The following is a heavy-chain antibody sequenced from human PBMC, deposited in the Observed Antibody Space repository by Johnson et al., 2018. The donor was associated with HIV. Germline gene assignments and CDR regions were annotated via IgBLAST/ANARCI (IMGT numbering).Heavy chain of an antibody. D-gene: IGHD3-22*01. Sequence: QVHLVESGGGVVQPGRSLRLPCAASGFNFSNDAIHWVRQAPGKGLEWVAIMSYNGGSKYYADSVKGRFTVSRDNSKNTLYLQMNSLRAEDTALYYCARVSTMIVVARNDAFDIWGQGTMVTVSS. CDR3: ARVSTMIVVARNDAFDI. CDR1: GFNFSNDA. CDR2: MSYNGGSK. V-gene: IGHV3-30*04. J-gene: IGHJ3*02.